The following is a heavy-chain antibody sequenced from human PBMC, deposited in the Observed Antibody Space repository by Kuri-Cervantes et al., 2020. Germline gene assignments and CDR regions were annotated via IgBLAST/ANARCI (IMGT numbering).Heavy chain of an antibody. CDR3: ARGVDSSGFPFDY. D-gene: IGHD6-19*01. CDR2: INPNSGGT. Sequence: ASVKVSCKASGYTFTGYYMHWVRQAPGQGLEWMGWINPNSGGTNYAQKFQGRVTMTRDTSISTAYMELSRLRSDDTAVYYCARGVDSSGFPFDYWGQGTLVTVSS. CDR1: GYTFTGYY. J-gene: IGHJ4*02. V-gene: IGHV1-2*02.